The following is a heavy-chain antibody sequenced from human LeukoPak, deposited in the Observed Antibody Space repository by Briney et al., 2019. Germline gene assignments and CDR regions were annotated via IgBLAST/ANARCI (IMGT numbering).Heavy chain of an antibody. CDR2: FDPEDGET. D-gene: IGHD7-27*01. CDR1: GYTLTELS. J-gene: IGHJ5*02. CDR3: ATVILGYNWFDP. Sequence: GASVKVSCKVSGYTLTELSMHWVRQAPGKGLEWMGGFDPEDGETIYAQKFQGRVTMTEDTSTDTAYMELSSLRSEDTAVYYCATVILGYNWFDPWGQGTLVTVSP. V-gene: IGHV1-24*01.